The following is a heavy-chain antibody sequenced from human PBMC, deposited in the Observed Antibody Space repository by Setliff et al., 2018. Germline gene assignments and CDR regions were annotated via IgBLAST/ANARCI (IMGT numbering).Heavy chain of an antibody. Sequence: GASVKVSCKASGGTFSSYAISWVRQAPGQGLEWMGGIIPIFGTTEYAQKFQGRLTIITDESTNTAFMQLSSLRSDDTAVYYCVREGVDRRSSTDYRYYMDVWGKGTTVTVSS. CDR2: IIPIFGTT. CDR3: VREGVDRRSSTDYRYYMDV. J-gene: IGHJ6*03. V-gene: IGHV1-69*05. CDR1: GGTFSSYA. D-gene: IGHD6-6*01.